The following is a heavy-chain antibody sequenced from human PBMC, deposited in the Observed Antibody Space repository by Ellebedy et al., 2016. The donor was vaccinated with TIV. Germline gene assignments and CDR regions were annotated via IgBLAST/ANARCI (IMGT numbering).Heavy chain of an antibody. CDR1: GFSFRNYW. CDR2: IYQDGSEK. V-gene: IGHV3-7*01. D-gene: IGHD4-17*01. CDR3: ARRGSYGDYAVQVNNWFDS. Sequence: GESLKISCAASGFSFRNYWMGWVRQAPEKGLEWVATIYQDGSEKFVVDSVKGRFTISRDNAKNSLYLQMHSLRVEDTALYYCARRGSYGDYAVQVNNWFDSWGQGTLVTV. J-gene: IGHJ5*01.